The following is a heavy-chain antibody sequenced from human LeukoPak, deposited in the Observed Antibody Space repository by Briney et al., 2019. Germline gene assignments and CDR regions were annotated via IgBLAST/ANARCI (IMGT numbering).Heavy chain of an antibody. Sequence: PSETLSLTCAVYGGSFSGYYWSWIRQPPGKGLEWIGEINHSGSTNYNPSLKSRVTISVDTSKNQFPLKLSSVTAADTAVYYCASYGDYCSWGQGTLVTVSS. CDR3: ASYGDYCS. V-gene: IGHV4-34*01. D-gene: IGHD4-17*01. CDR1: GGSFSGYY. CDR2: INHSGST. J-gene: IGHJ4*02.